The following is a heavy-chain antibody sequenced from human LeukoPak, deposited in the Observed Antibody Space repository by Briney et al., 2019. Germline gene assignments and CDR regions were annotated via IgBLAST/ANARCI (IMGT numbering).Heavy chain of an antibody. CDR1: GYSFTSYW. Sequence: GESLKISCKGSGYSFTSYWIGWVRQMSGKGLEWMGIIYPGDSDTRYSPSFQGQVTISADKSITTAYLQWSSLKASDTAIYYCARHLVSSGYINWFDPWGQGTLVTVSS. D-gene: IGHD5-24*01. J-gene: IGHJ5*02. V-gene: IGHV5-51*01. CDR3: ARHLVSSGYINWFDP. CDR2: IYPGDSDT.